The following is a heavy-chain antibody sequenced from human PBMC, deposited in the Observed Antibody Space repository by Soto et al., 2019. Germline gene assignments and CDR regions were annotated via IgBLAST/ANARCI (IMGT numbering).Heavy chain of an antibody. CDR1: VYTFNEYD. D-gene: IGHD4-17*01. Sequence: ASVKVSCKTSVYTFNEYDINWVRQAPGQGLEYMGWVSPENRNAGYAPQFRGRVSMTADTSINTVYLELTTLTYEDTAAYYCEVTTGYWGQGTMVTVSS. CDR3: EVTTGY. V-gene: IGHV1-8*01. J-gene: IGHJ4*02. CDR2: VSPENRNA.